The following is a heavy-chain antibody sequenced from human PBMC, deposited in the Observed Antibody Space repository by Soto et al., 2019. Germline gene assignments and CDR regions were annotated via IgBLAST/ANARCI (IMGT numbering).Heavy chain of an antibody. Sequence: QVQLVQSGAEVKKPGASVKVSCKASGYMFISYGINWVRQAPGQGLEWMGWISAYNGNTKYAQNLQARVTMTTDTSTSTAYMEMRSLRSDDTAVYYCVRDLDGSGSYYTDYWGPGTLVTVSS. CDR1: GYMFISYG. CDR3: VRDLDGSGSYYTDY. V-gene: IGHV1-18*01. CDR2: ISAYNGNT. D-gene: IGHD3-10*01. J-gene: IGHJ4*02.